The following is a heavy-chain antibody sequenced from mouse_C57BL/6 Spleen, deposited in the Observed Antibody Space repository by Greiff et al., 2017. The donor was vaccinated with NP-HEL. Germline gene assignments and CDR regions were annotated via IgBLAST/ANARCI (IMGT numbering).Heavy chain of an antibody. J-gene: IGHJ3*01. D-gene: IGHD1-1*01. CDR2: IDPETGGT. Sequence: QVQLQQSGAELVRPGASVTLSCKASGYTFTDYEMHWVKQTPVHGLEWIGAIDPETGGTAYNQKFKGKAILTADKSSSTAYMELRSLTSEDSAVYYCTRDYYGSSYWGLAYWGQGTLVTVSA. CDR3: TRDYYGSSYWGLAY. V-gene: IGHV1-15*01. CDR1: GYTFTDYE.